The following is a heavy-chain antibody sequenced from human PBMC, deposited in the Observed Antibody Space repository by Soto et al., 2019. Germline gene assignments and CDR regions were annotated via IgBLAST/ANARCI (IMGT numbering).Heavy chain of an antibody. CDR2: IFYSGST. D-gene: IGHD2-21*01. CDR3: AKDTVAIRSFYFDS. V-gene: IGHV4-4*02. J-gene: IGHJ4*02. Sequence: ETLSLTCAVCDGSLSSSNWWSWVRQPPGKALEWLGEIFYSGSTNYNPSLTSRVTISADQSKNHLYLGVRSETDADTAVYYCAKDTVAIRSFYFDSWAQGTLVSV. CDR1: DGSLSSSNW.